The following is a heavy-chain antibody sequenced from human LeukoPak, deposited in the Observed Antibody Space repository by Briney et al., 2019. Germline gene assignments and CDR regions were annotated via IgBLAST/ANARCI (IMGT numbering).Heavy chain of an antibody. CDR1: GASISSST. CDR2: ISYDGGNK. CDR3: VSLGYSSSSVRY. J-gene: IGHJ4*02. V-gene: IGHV3-30*04. D-gene: IGHD6-6*01. Sequence: LSLTCTVSGASISSSTDYWGWVRQAPGKGLEWVAIISYDGGNKYYADSVKGRFTISRDNSKNTLYLQMNSLRAEDTAVYFCVSLGYSSSSVRYWGQGTLVTVSS.